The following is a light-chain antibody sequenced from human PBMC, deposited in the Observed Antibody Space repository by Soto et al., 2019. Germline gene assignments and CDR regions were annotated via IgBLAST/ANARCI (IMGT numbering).Light chain of an antibody. CDR2: GNT. J-gene: IGLJ1*01. CDR3: QSYDNSLSGFYV. CDR1: SSNIGANSD. V-gene: IGLV1-40*01. Sequence: SVLTQPPSVSGAPGQRVTISCTGSSSNIGANSDVHWYQQLTGAAPKLLIYGNTNRPSGVSDRFSASKSGTSASLAITGLRAEDEADYYCQSYDNSLSGFYVFGTGTKVTVL.